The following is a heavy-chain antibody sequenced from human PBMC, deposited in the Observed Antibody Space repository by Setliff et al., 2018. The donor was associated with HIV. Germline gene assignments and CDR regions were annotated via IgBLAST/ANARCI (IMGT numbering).Heavy chain of an antibody. D-gene: IGHD1-1*01. Sequence: SETLSLTCSVSGDSISSGSYFWGWIRQTPGKGLEWIGNIYYTGFAYYNPSLKSRVTISLDTSKTHFFLNLTSVTDADTAVYFCTREGRGDPAMATTRIDYWGQGTLVTVS. J-gene: IGHJ4*02. CDR2: IYYTGFA. V-gene: IGHV4-39*02. CDR3: TREGRGDPAMATTRIDY. CDR1: GDSISSGSYF.